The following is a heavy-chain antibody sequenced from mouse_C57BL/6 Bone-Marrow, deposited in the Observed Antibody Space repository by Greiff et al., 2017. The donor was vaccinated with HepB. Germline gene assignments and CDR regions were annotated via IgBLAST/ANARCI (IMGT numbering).Heavy chain of an antibody. V-gene: IGHV14-4*01. D-gene: IGHD1-1*01. CDR3: TLYGSSYSWYFDV. Sequence: VQLKESGAELVRPGASVKLSCTASGFNIKDDYMHWVKQRPEQGLEWIGWIDPENGDTEYASKFQGKATITADTSSNTAYLQLSSLTSEDTAVYYCTLYGSSYSWYFDVWGTGTTVTVSS. CDR2: IDPENGDT. J-gene: IGHJ1*03. CDR1: GFNIKDDY.